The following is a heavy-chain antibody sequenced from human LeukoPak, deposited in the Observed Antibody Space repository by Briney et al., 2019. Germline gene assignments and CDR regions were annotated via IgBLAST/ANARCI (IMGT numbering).Heavy chain of an antibody. CDR2: LRKDATYS. Sequence: GGSLRLSCAASGFGFSSYGMYWVRQTPDKGLEWVAYLRKDATYSNYADSVRGRFTISRDNSKNTLDLQMSSLRVEDTAVYFCASGGPTRGTLDSWGQGTLVTVSS. CDR3: ASGGPTRGTLDS. CDR1: GFGFSSYG. D-gene: IGHD1-26*01. V-gene: IGHV3-30*02. J-gene: IGHJ4*02.